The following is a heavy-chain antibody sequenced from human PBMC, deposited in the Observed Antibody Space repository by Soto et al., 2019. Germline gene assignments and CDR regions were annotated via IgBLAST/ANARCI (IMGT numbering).Heavy chain of an antibody. CDR2: IIPILGIA. CDR3: ARELVTIFGVVIPASYFDY. V-gene: IGHV1-69*08. D-gene: IGHD3-3*01. Sequence: QVQLVQSGAEVKKPGSSVKVSCKASGSTFSSYTISWVRQAPGQGLEWMGRIIPILGIANYAQKFQGRVTITADKSTSTAYMELSSLRSEDTAVYYYARELVTIFGVVIPASYFDYWGQGTLVTVSS. J-gene: IGHJ4*02. CDR1: GSTFSSYT.